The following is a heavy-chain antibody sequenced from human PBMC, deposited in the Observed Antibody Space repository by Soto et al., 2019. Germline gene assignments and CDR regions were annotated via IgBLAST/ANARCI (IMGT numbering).Heavy chain of an antibody. V-gene: IGHV2-5*02. CDR3: AHVRYCIRFSCSNWFDP. CDR1: GFSLSTSGVG. D-gene: IGHD2-2*01. CDR2: IYWDDDK. J-gene: IGHJ5*02. Sequence: QITLKESGPTLVKPTQTLTLTCTFSGFSLSTSGVGVGWIRQPPGKALEWLALIYWDDDKRYSPSLKSRLTISKDTSKNQVVLTMTNMDPVDTATYYCAHVRYCIRFSCSNWFDPWGQGTLVTVSS.